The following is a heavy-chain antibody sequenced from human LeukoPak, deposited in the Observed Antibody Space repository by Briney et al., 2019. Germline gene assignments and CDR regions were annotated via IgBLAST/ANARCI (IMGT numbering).Heavy chain of an antibody. V-gene: IGHV4-34*01. CDR3: ARGLRRVTTTPFDY. D-gene: IGHD4-17*01. Sequence: SGTLSLTCAVYGGSFSGYYWSWIRQTPEKGLEWIGDINDSGATNYNPSLKSRVTISQDTSNSQFSLKVTSVTAADTAAYYCARGLRRVTTTPFDYWGQGTLVTVSS. CDR1: GGSFSGYY. CDR2: INDSGAT. J-gene: IGHJ4*02.